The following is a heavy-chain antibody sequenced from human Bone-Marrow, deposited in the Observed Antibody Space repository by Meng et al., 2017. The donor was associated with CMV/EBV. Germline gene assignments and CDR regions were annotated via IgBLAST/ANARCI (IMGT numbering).Heavy chain of an antibody. D-gene: IGHD2-2*01. CDR3: ARDPDCSSTSCSGAAFDI. CDR1: GYTFTNHY. CDR2: MNPNGGGT. Sequence: ASVKVSCKASGYTFTNHYMHWVRQAPGQGLEYLGIMNPNGGGTTYAQKFQGRVTMTRDTSTSTVYMELSSLRSEDTAVYYCARDPDCSSTSCSGAAFDIWGQGTMVTVSS. V-gene: IGHV1-46*01. J-gene: IGHJ3*02.